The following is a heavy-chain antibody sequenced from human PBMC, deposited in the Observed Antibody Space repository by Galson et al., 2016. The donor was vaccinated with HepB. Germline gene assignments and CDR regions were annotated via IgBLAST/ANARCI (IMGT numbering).Heavy chain of an antibody. V-gene: IGHV3-23*01. CDR1: GLTFSNYA. J-gene: IGHJ4*02. Sequence: SLRLSCAASGLTFSNYAMNWVRQAPGKGLEWVSGISGSGGRTFYADSVKGRFTISRDNSKNTLYLQMNSLRAEDTAVYYCARDDDYVWGTYRYTRTVPQYDFDYWGQGTLVTVSS. CDR2: ISGSGGRT. D-gene: IGHD3-16*02. CDR3: ARDDDYVWGTYRYTRTVPQYDFDY.